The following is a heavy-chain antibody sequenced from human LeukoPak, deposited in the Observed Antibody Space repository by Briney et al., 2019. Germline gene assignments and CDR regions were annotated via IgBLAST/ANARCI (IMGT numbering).Heavy chain of an antibody. J-gene: IGHJ4*02. CDR1: GFTFSSYA. CDR3: AREGQVVPAAIPPYFDY. CDR2: ISYDGSNK. Sequence: GRSLRLSCAASGFTFSSYAMHWVRQAPGKGLEWVAVISYDGSNKYYADSVKGRFTISRDNSKNTLYLQMNSLRAEGTAVYYCAREGQVVPAAIPPYFDYWGQGTLVTVSS. V-gene: IGHV3-30-3*01. D-gene: IGHD2-2*02.